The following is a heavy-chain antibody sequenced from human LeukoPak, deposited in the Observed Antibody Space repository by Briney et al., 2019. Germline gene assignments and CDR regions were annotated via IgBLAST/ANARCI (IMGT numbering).Heavy chain of an antibody. CDR3: ARSPIVVVPAAMPYYFDY. V-gene: IGHV1-3*01. D-gene: IGHD2-2*01. J-gene: IGHJ4*02. CDR1: GYTFTSYA. CDR2: INAGNGNT. Sequence: ASVKVSCKASGYTFTSYAMHWVRQAPGQRLEWMGWINAGNGNTKYSQKFQGRVTITRDTSASTAYMELSSLRSEDTAVYYCARSPIVVVPAAMPYYFDYWGQGTLVTVSS.